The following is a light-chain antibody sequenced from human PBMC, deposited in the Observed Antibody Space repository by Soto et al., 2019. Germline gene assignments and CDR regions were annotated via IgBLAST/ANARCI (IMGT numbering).Light chain of an antibody. CDR3: CSYVGGYSYV. J-gene: IGLJ1*01. Sequence: QSALTQPASVSGSPGQSITISCTGTSSDVGGYNSVSWYQQHPGKAPKLMIYDVSKRPSGVPDRFSGSKSGNTASLTISGLQAEDEADYYCCSYVGGYSYVFGIGTKLTVL. V-gene: IGLV2-11*01. CDR1: SSDVGGYNS. CDR2: DVS.